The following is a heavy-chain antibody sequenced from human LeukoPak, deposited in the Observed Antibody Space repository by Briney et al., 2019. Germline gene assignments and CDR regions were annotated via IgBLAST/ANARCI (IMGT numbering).Heavy chain of an antibody. Sequence: GGSLRLSCAASGFTFSSYSMNWVRQAPGKGLEWVSYISSSSSTIYYADSVKGRFTISRDNAKNSLYLQMNSLRAEDTAVYYCASEIEGSSGWYGASDIWGQGTMVTVSS. J-gene: IGHJ3*02. D-gene: IGHD6-19*01. V-gene: IGHV3-48*01. CDR2: ISSSSSTI. CDR3: ASEIEGSSGWYGASDI. CDR1: GFTFSSYS.